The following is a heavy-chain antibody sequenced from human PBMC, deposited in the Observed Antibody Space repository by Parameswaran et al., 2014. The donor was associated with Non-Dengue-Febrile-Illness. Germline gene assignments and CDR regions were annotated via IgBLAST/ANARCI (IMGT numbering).Heavy chain of an antibody. D-gene: IGHD4-11*01. Sequence: RWIRQPPGKGLEWIGYIYYSGSTNYNPSLKSRVTISVDTSKNQFSLKLSSVTAADTAVYYCARVRRDTVTTWVVPPQFDYWGQGTLVTVSS. V-gene: IGHV4-59*01. CDR2: IYYSGST. CDR3: ARVRRDTVTTWVVPPQFDY. J-gene: IGHJ4*02.